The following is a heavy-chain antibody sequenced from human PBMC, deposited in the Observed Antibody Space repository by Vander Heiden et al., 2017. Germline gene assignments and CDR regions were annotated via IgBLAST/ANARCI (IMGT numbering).Heavy chain of an antibody. Sequence: EVQLLESGGGLVQPGGSLRLSGAASGFTFTSYAMNWVRQTPGKGLEWVSGISGSGGRTYYADSVKGRFTLSRDNSKNTLYLQMNSLRAEDSALYYCAKISYGSGSYPDYWGQGVLVTVSS. J-gene: IGHJ4*02. V-gene: IGHV3-23*01. CDR1: GFTFTSYA. CDR2: ISGSGGRT. CDR3: AKISYGSGSYPDY. D-gene: IGHD3-10*01.